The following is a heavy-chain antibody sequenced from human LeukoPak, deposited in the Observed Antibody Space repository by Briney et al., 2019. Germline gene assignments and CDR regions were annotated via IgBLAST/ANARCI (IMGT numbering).Heavy chain of an antibody. Sequence: PGGSLRLSCAASGFTFSSYWMSWVRQAPGKGLEWVANIKHDGSEKYYVDSVKGRFTISRDNANNSLYLQMNGLRVEDTAVYYCARSWIQLWPADSWGQGTLVTVSS. D-gene: IGHD5-18*01. CDR3: ARSWIQLWPADS. J-gene: IGHJ4*02. V-gene: IGHV3-7*01. CDR1: GFTFSSYW. CDR2: IKHDGSEK.